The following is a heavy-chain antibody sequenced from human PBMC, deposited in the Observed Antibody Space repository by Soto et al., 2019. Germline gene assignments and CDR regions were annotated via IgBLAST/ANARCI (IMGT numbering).Heavy chain of an antibody. V-gene: IGHV3-23*01. CDR1: GFTFSSYA. J-gene: IGHJ4*02. Sequence: EVQLLESGGGLVQPGGSLRLSCAASGFTFSSYAMTWVRQAPGKGLEWVSAISGSGGSTYYADSVKGRFTIARDNSKNTLYLQMKSLRAEDTAVYYCAKRTFIEVAGTLAYWGQGTLVTVSS. CDR2: ISGSGGST. D-gene: IGHD6-19*01. CDR3: AKRTFIEVAGTLAY.